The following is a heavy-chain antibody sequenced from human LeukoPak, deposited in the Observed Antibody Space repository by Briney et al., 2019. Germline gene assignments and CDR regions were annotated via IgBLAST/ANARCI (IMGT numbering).Heavy chain of an antibody. CDR2: INPSGGST. Sequence: ASLKVSCKAFRYTFTSYYMHWVRQAPGQGLEWMGIINPSGGSTSYAQKFQGRVTMTRDTSTGTVYMELSSLRSEDTAVYYCARDRFESKGRYYDFWSGNPHSDYWGQGTLVTVS. J-gene: IGHJ4*02. V-gene: IGHV1-46*01. D-gene: IGHD3-3*01. CDR3: ARDRFESKGRYYDFWSGNPHSDY. CDR1: RYTFTSYY.